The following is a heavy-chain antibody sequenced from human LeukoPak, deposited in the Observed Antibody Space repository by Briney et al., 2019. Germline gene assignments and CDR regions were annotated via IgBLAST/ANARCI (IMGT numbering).Heavy chain of an antibody. J-gene: IGHJ3*02. CDR3: ARATGDYYDSGAFDI. CDR2: IYHSGST. D-gene: IGHD3-22*01. Sequence: SQTLSLTCAVSGGPISSGGYSWSWIRQPPGKGLEWIGYIYHSGSTYYNPSLKSRVTISVDRSKNQFSLKLSSVTAADTAVYYCARATGDYYDSGAFDIWGQGTMVTVSS. CDR1: GGPISSGGYS. V-gene: IGHV4-30-2*01.